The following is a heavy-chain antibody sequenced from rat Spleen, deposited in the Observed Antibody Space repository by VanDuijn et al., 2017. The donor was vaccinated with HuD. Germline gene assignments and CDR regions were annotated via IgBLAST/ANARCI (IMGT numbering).Heavy chain of an antibody. CDR2: ISPSGGST. J-gene: IGHJ2*01. CDR1: GFTFSDYN. D-gene: IGHD1-12*02. CDR3: TTDTFYDGTYYPGGFDY. Sequence: EVQLMESDGGLVQPGRSLKLSCAASGFTFSDYNMAWVRQAPTKGLEWVATISPSGGSTYYRDSVKGRFTISRDNAKSTLYLQLDSLRSEDTATYYCTTDTFYDGTYYPGGFDYWGQGVMVTVSS. V-gene: IGHV5-27*01.